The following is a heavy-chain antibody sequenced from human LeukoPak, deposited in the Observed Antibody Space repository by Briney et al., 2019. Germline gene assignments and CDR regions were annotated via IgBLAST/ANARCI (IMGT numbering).Heavy chain of an antibody. CDR3: AKGKNTGSYLSHVDY. D-gene: IGHD3-10*01. V-gene: IGHV3-43*01. Sequence: GGSLRLSCAASGFTFSSYWMHWVRQAPGKGLEWVSLITWDGGSTYYADSVKGRFTISRDNSKNSLYLQMNSLRTEDAALYYCAKGKNTGSYLSHVDYWGQGTLVTVSS. CDR1: GFTFSSYW. CDR2: ITWDGGST. J-gene: IGHJ4*02.